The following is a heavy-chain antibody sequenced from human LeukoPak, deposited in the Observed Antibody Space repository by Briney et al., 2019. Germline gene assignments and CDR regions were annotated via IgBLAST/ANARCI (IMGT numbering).Heavy chain of an antibody. CDR1: GGSFSCYY. CDR3: ARVPGNCSGGSCFRTHYYYMDV. CDR2: INHSGST. J-gene: IGHJ6*03. Sequence: PSETLSLTCAVYGGSFSCYYWSWIRQPPGKGLEWIGEINHSGSTNYNPSLKSRVTISVDTSKNQFSLKLSSVTAADTAVYYCARVPGNCSGGSCFRTHYYYMDVWGKGTTVTVSS. V-gene: IGHV4-34*01. D-gene: IGHD2-15*01.